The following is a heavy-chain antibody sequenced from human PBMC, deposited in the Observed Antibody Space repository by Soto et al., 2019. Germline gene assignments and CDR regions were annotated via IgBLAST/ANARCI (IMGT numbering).Heavy chain of an antibody. J-gene: IGHJ6*02. CDR3: ARSTSLGIAAAGRRYYYYGMDV. CDR2: ISAYNGNT. Sequence: ASVKVSCKASGYTFTSYGISWVRQAPGQGLEWMGWISAYNGNTNYAQKLQGRVTMTTDTSTSTAYMELRSLRSDDTAVYYCARSTSLGIAAAGRRYYYYGMDVWGPGTTVTVSS. V-gene: IGHV1-18*04. CDR1: GYTFTSYG. D-gene: IGHD6-13*01.